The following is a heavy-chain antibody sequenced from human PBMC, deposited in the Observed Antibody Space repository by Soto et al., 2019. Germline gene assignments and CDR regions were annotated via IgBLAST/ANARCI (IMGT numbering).Heavy chain of an antibody. J-gene: IGHJ4*02. D-gene: IGHD5-12*01. Sequence: KVSCKASGYIFMSYGISWVRQAPGQGLARLGWINVYNGDAKYAQKFQGRFTMTAHSPTSTANMELRSLGPDDTAVYYCARDVLGGPLLATIHLDSWGQGTLVTVSS. V-gene: IGHV1-18*01. CDR1: GYIFMSYG. CDR2: INVYNGDA. CDR3: ARDVLGGPLLATIHLDS.